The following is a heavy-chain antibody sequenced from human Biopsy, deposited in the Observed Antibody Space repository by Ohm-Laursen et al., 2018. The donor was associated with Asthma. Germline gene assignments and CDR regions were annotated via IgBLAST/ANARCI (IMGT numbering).Heavy chain of an antibody. CDR2: IHNSGNT. V-gene: IGHV4-59*07. D-gene: IGHD5-18*01. CDR3: ARGQGRGIQLWSLDP. CDR1: GGSISSDY. J-gene: IGHJ5*02. Sequence: SDTLSLTCTVSGGSISSDYWSWLRPSPGKGLEWIGYIHNSGNTNYNPSLKGRVTISLDTSKNHFSLRLSFVTAADTAVYFCARGQGRGIQLWSLDPWGQGILVTVSS.